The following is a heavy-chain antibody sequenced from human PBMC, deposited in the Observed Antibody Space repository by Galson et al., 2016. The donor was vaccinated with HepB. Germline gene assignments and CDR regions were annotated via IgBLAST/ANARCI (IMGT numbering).Heavy chain of an antibody. J-gene: IGHJ4*02. D-gene: IGHD3-10*01. CDR1: GFTFSYYG. Sequence: SLRLSCAPSGFTFSYYGMHWVRQAPGKGLEWVAVIWFDWSEKYYVDSVKGRFTISRDNSKNTQYLQMNSLRAEDTAVYYCAREDGSGSYFNPKPLDYWGQGTLVTVSS. CDR3: AREDGSGSYFNPKPLDY. V-gene: IGHV3-33*01. CDR2: IWFDWSEK.